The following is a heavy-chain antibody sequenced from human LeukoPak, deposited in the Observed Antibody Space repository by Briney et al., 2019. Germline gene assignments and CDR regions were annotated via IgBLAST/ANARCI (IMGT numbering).Heavy chain of an antibody. D-gene: IGHD6-13*01. CDR3: ATVRGASGSRWYFDY. CDR1: GFIFSNYG. V-gene: IGHV3-30*02. J-gene: IGHJ4*02. Sequence: PWGSLRLSCAASGFIFSNYGMDWVRQAPGKGLEWVAIIQYDGSYQWYAESVKGRFTVSRDNSKNRLYLQMNSLRAEDTAVYYCATVRGASGSRWYFDYWGQGTLVTVSS. CDR2: IQYDGSYQ.